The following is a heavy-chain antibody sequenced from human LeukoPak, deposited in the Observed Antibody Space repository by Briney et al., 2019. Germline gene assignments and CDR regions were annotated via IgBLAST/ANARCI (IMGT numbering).Heavy chain of an antibody. V-gene: IGHV3-23*01. Sequence: GGFLRLSCAASGFTFSTYAMSWVRQTPEKGLEWVPAISDTGGNTFYADSVKGRFTISRDNSKNTLYLQMNSLRAEDTAIYYCAKGRTNDYWGQGTLVTVSS. J-gene: IGHJ4*02. D-gene: IGHD1/OR15-1a*01. CDR1: GFTFSTYA. CDR2: ISDTGGNT. CDR3: AKGRTNDY.